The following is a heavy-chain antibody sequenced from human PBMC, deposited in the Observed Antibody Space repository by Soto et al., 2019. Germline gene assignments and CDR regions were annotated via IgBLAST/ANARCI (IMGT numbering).Heavy chain of an antibody. D-gene: IGHD3-16*01. CDR2: ISDDGTRT. V-gene: IGHV3-23*01. J-gene: IGHJ5*01. Sequence: EVQLLESGGGLVQPGGSLRLSCAASGFTFNTFEMSWVRQVPGRGLEWVSFISDDGTRTYYADAVKGRFTISRDNPKYTLYLQMNSLTVEDTAVYACVKGGWLDFWGQGTLVTVSS. CDR1: GFTFNTFE. CDR3: VKGGWLDF.